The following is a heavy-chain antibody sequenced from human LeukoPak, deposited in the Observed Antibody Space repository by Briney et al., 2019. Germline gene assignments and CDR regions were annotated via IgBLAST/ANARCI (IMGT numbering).Heavy chain of an antibody. CDR1: GYTFTGYY. CDR3: AREGYYDSSGYLKAFDI. D-gene: IGHD3-22*01. Sequence: ASVKVSCKASGYTFTGYYMHWVRQAPGQGLEWMGWINPNSGGTNYAQKFQGRVTMTRDTSISTAYMELSRPRSDDTAVYYCAREGYYDSSGYLKAFDIWGQGTMVTVSS. J-gene: IGHJ3*02. CDR2: INPNSGGT. V-gene: IGHV1-2*02.